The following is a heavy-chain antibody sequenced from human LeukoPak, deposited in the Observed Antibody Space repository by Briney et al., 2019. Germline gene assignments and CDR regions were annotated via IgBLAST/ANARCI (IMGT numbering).Heavy chain of an antibody. CDR3: ARDPDSSGWYLDY. D-gene: IGHD6-19*01. V-gene: IGHV3-30-3*01. CDR2: ISYDGSNK. Sequence: GGSLRLSCAASGFXFSSYAMHWVRQAPGKGREWVAVISYDGSNKYYADSVKGRFTISRDNSKNTLYLQMNSLRAEDTAVYYCARDPDSSGWYLDYWGQGTLVTVSS. J-gene: IGHJ4*02. CDR1: GFXFSSYA.